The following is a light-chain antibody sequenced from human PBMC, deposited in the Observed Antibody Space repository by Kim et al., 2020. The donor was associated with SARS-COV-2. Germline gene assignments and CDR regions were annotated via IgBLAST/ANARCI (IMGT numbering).Light chain of an antibody. V-gene: IGKV1-9*01. Sequence: DIQLTQSPSFLSASVGDRVTISCRASQGISSYLAWYQQKPGKAPKLLIYAASTLQSGVPSRFSGSGSVTEFTLTISSLQPEDFATYYCQQLNSYPWTFGQGTKVDIK. CDR3: QQLNSYPWT. J-gene: IGKJ1*01. CDR2: AAS. CDR1: QGISSY.